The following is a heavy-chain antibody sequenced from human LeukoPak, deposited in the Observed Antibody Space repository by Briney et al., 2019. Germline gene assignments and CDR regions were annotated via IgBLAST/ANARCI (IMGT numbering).Heavy chain of an antibody. D-gene: IGHD3-22*01. CDR3: ARDSLRGHYYYDSSGHPMDAFDI. J-gene: IGHJ3*02. CDR2: INQGGSAK. Sequence: PGGSLRLSCAASGFTFSSYAMSWVRQAPGKGLEWVANINQGGSAKYYVDSVKGRFTISRDNAKNSVYLQMNSLRAEDTAVYYCARDSLRGHYYYDSSGHPMDAFDIWGQGTMVTVSS. V-gene: IGHV3-7*01. CDR1: GFTFSSYA.